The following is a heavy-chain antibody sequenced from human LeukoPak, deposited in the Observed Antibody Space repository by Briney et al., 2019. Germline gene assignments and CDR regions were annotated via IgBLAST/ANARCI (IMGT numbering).Heavy chain of an antibody. V-gene: IGHV3-23*01. CDR2: ISGSGGST. D-gene: IGHD4-11*01. CDR3: ARGYSSPWDRYFDY. CDR1: GFTFSSYA. J-gene: IGHJ4*02. Sequence: GGSLRLSCAASGFTFSSYAMSWVRQAPGKGLEWVSAISGSGGSTYYADSVKGRFTISRDNSKNTLYLQMNSLRADDTAVYYCARGYSSPWDRYFDYWGQGTPVTVSS.